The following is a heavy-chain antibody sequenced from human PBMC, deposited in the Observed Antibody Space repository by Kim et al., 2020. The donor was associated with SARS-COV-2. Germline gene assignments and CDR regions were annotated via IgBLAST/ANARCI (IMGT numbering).Heavy chain of an antibody. CDR3: ARGNGDYLRFDY. CDR1: GGSISSYY. J-gene: IGHJ4*02. D-gene: IGHD4-17*01. V-gene: IGHV4-59*01. Sequence: SETLSLTCTVSGGSISSYYWSWIRQPPGKGLEWIGYIYYSGSTNYNPSLKSRVTISVDTSKNQFSLKLSSVTAADTAVYYCARGNGDYLRFDYWGQGTL. CDR2: IYYSGST.